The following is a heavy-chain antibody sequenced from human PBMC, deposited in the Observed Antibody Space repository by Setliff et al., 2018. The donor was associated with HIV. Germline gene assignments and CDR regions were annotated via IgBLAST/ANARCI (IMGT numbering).Heavy chain of an antibody. V-gene: IGHV1-18*01. D-gene: IGHD6-19*01. CDR3: SRDVERYSSHSGSGP. J-gene: IGHJ5*02. Sequence: ASVKVSCKASGYTFISYGISWVRQAPGQGLAWMGWISTYNGNTKYAQRLQGRVTMTRDTFTSTAYMEMRSLRSDDTAVSYCSRDVERYSSHSGSGPWGQGTLFTVSS. CDR1: GYTFISYG. CDR2: ISTYNGNT.